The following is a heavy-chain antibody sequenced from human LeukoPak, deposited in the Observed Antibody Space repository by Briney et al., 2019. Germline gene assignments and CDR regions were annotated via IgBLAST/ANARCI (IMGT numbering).Heavy chain of an antibody. Sequence: PGGSLRLSCGASGFILSSYATHWVRQAPGKGLEWVTFIRSDASNKYSADSVQGRFTISRDNSKNTLYLQMNSLRTEDTAVYYCAKGWGDDAFDVWGQGTMVTVSS. CDR1: GFILSSYA. V-gene: IGHV3-30*02. CDR2: IRSDASNK. J-gene: IGHJ3*01. CDR3: AKGWGDDAFDV. D-gene: IGHD1-26*01.